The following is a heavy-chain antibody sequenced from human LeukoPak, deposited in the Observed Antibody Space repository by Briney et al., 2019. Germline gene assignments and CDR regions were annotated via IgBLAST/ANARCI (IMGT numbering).Heavy chain of an antibody. D-gene: IGHD3-9*01. CDR3: TRHRNDILTGYTES. CDR2: IRSKANSYAT. J-gene: IGHJ4*02. Sequence: PGGSLRLSCAASGFTFSSYGMHWVRQASGKGLEWVGRIRSKANSYATAYAASVKGRFTISRDDSKNTAYLQMNSLKTEDTAVYYCTRHRNDILTGYTESWGQGTLVTVSS. CDR1: GFTFSSYG. V-gene: IGHV3-73*01.